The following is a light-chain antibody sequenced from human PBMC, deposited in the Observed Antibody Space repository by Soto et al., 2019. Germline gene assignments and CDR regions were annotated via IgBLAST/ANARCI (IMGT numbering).Light chain of an antibody. V-gene: IGKV3-20*01. Sequence: IVLTQSPGSLCFSPGERATLSCRASQSVTSNYLAWYQQKPGQAPRLPIYGASNRATGIPDRFSGSGSGKDFTLTIRRLEPEDFAVYCCQQYGDSPCTFGQGTKVEIX. CDR1: QSVTSNY. CDR2: GAS. CDR3: QQYGDSPCT. J-gene: IGKJ1*01.